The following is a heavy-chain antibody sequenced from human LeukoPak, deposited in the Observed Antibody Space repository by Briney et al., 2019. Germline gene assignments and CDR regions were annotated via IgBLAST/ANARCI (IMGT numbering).Heavy chain of an antibody. V-gene: IGHV4-59*01. J-gene: IGHJ4*02. CDR2: IYYSGST. D-gene: IGHD3-16*01. CDR1: GASISSYY. CDR3: ARAVDHSYGPRFLDY. Sequence: PSETLSLTCTVSGASISSYYWSWIRQPPGKGLEWIGYIYYSGSTNYNPSLKSRVTISVDTSKNQFSLKLSSVTAADTAVYYCARAVDHSYGPRFLDYWGQGTLVAVSS.